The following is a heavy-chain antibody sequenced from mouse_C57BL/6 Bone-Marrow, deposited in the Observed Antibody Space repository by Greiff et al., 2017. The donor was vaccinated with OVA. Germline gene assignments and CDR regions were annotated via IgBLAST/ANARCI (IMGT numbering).Heavy chain of an antibody. D-gene: IGHD2-4*01. CDR3: ARFYYDYEGDY. Sequence: EVQLQQSGPELVKPGASVKISCKASGYSFTGYYMNWVKQSPEKSLEWIGEINPSTGGTTYNQKFKAKATLTVDQSSSTAYMQLKSLTSEDSAVYYCARFYYDYEGDYWGQGTTLTVSS. V-gene: IGHV1-42*01. CDR2: INPSTGGT. J-gene: IGHJ2*01. CDR1: GYSFTGYY.